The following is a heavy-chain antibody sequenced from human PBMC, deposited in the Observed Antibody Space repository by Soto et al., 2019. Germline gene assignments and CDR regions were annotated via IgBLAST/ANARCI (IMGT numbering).Heavy chain of an antibody. D-gene: IGHD1-20*01. CDR1: GGSIIGSYYY. CDR2: VFYTGFT. CDR3: ASSQKGYNWNYFDH. Sequence: SETLSLTCAVSGGSIIGSYYYFGCLRQSPGMGPEWIGSVFYTGFTSYNPSLESRVSVSVDTSKNQFSLKVSAVTAADTAVYYCASSQKGYNWNYFDHWGQGALVTVSS. V-gene: IGHV4-39*01. J-gene: IGHJ4*02.